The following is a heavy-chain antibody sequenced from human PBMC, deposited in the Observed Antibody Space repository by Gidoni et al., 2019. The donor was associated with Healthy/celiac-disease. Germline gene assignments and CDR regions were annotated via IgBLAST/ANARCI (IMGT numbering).Heavy chain of an antibody. CDR1: GGSLSGYY. CDR3: ARALRTSCGYYYCGMDV. CDR2: INHSGST. Sequence: QVQLQQWGAGLLKPSETLSLTCAVYGGSLSGYYWSWIRQPPGKGLEWIGEINHSGSTNYNPSLKSRVTISVDTSKNQFSLKLSSVTAADTAVYYCARALRTSCGYYYCGMDVWGQGTTVTVSS. J-gene: IGHJ6*02. D-gene: IGHD1-1*01. V-gene: IGHV4-34*01.